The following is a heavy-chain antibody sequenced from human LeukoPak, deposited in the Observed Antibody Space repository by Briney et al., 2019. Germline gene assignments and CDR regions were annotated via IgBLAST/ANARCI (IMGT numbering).Heavy chain of an antibody. CDR3: ARDVLRGSDFWGGFEH. V-gene: IGHV4-31*03. J-gene: IGHJ4*02. D-gene: IGHD3-3*01. CDR2: VIYNGST. CDR1: GSSINSNGYY. Sequence: SQTLSLTCSVSGSSINSNGYYWTWIRQPPGQGLEWIGYVIYNGSTYYTPSLKSRAVISADRSKNQFSLKLTSVTAADTAVYYCARDVLRGSDFWGGFEHWGRGTLVTVSS.